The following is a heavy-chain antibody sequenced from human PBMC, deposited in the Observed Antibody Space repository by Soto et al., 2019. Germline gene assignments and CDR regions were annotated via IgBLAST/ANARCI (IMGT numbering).Heavy chain of an antibody. CDR1: GFTFSNAW. CDR3: TTRTVTHRGEQNWFDP. CDR2: IKSKTEGGTT. V-gene: IGHV3-15*01. D-gene: IGHD4-17*01. J-gene: IGHJ5*02. Sequence: GGSLRLSCAASGFTFSNAWMSWVRQAPGKGLEWVGRIKSKTEGGTTDYAAPVKGRFTISRDDSKNTLYLQMNSLKTEDTAVYYCTTRTVTHRGEQNWFDPWGQGTLVTVSS.